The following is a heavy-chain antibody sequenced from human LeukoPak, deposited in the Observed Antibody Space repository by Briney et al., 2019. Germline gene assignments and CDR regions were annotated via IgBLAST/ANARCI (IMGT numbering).Heavy chain of an antibody. V-gene: IGHV4-34*01. D-gene: IGHD3-10*01. CDR3: ASRWGTNRAVWYYFDY. CDR2: INHSGST. CDR1: GGSLSGYY. J-gene: IGHJ4*02. Sequence: SETLSLTCAVYGGSLSGYYWSWIRQPPGKGLEWIGEINHSGSTNYNPSLKSRVTISVDTSKNQFSLKLSSVTAADTAVYYCASRWGTNRAVWYYFDYWGQGTLVTVSS.